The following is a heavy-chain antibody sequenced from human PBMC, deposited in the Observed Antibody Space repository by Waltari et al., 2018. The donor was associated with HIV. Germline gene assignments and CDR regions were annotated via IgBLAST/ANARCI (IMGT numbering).Heavy chain of an antibody. Sequence: EVQLLESGGGLVQPGGSLRLSCAASGFTFSSHGISWVRQAPGKGLEGVSGISGGGESTYYAASVKGRFTISRDNSKNTLYLQMNSLRAEDTAVYYCAKDSQQLVNYFDYWGQGTLVTVAS. CDR2: ISGGGEST. D-gene: IGHD6-13*01. V-gene: IGHV3-23*01. CDR1: GFTFSSHG. CDR3: AKDSQQLVNYFDY. J-gene: IGHJ4*02.